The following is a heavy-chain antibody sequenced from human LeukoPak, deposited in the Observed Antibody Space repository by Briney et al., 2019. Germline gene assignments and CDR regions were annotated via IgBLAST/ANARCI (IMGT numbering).Heavy chain of an antibody. V-gene: IGHV1-3*01. CDR2: INAGNGNT. Sequence: GASVKVSCKASGYTFTSYAMHWVRQAPGQRLEWMGWINAGNGNTKYSQKFQGRVTITRDTSASTAYMELSSLRSEDTAVHYCARDYYGSGSYRSGYAFDIWGQGTMVTVSS. CDR1: GYTFTSYA. CDR3: ARDYYGSGSYRSGYAFDI. J-gene: IGHJ3*02. D-gene: IGHD3-10*01.